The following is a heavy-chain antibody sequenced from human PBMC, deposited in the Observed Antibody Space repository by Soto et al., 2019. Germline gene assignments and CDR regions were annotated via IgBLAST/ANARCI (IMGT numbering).Heavy chain of an antibody. J-gene: IGHJ1*01. D-gene: IGHD6-19*01. V-gene: IGHV3-30-3*01. CDR1: GFTFSSYA. CDR3: ARDPTPSGWYEVYFHH. Sequence: QVQLVESGGGVVQPGRSLRLSCVASGFTFSSYAMHWVRQAPGEGLEWVAVISYDGSIKFYADSVKGRFTISRDNSKNTLYLQMNNLRPEDTALYYCARDPTPSGWYEVYFHHWGQGTLVTVSS. CDR2: ISYDGSIK.